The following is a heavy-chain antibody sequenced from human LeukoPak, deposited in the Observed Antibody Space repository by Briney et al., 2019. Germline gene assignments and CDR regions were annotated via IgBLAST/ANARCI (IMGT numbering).Heavy chain of an antibody. Sequence: ASVEVSCKASGYTFTSYYMHWVRQAPGQGLEWMGIINPSGGSTSYAQKFQGRVTMTRDTSTSTVYMELSSLRSEDTAVYYCARDGEKTYYYDSSGCPDYWGQGTLVTVSS. J-gene: IGHJ4*02. CDR3: ARDGEKTYYYDSSGCPDY. D-gene: IGHD3-22*01. CDR1: GYTFTSYY. V-gene: IGHV1-46*01. CDR2: INPSGGST.